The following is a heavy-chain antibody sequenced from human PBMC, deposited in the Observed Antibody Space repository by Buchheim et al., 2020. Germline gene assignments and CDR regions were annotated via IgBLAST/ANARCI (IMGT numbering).Heavy chain of an antibody. CDR1: GFTFSSCW. CDR3: ASPGTRDEYDFDY. Sequence: EVQLVESGGGFVQPGGSLRLSCAASGFTFSSCWMHWVRQAPGKGLVWVSRINTDGSRTSYADSVKGRFTISRDNAKNTVYLQMNSLRAEDTAVYYCASPGTRDEYDFDYWGQGAL. J-gene: IGHJ4*02. V-gene: IGHV3-74*02. CDR2: INTDGSRT. D-gene: IGHD5-24*01.